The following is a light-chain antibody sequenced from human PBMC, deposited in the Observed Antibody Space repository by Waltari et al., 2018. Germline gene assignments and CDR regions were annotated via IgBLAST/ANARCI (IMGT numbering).Light chain of an antibody. V-gene: IGKV1-39*01. CDR3: QQSDTFFALT. J-gene: IGKJ4*01. CDR1: QNINIF. Sequence: DIQMTQSPSSLSASVGDRVTITCRASQNINIFLSWYQKRPGRAPRLLIYAASSLHSGDPSRFSGSGSGTDFTLTIASLQPEDFATYYCQQSDTFFALTFGGGTKVEI. CDR2: AAS.